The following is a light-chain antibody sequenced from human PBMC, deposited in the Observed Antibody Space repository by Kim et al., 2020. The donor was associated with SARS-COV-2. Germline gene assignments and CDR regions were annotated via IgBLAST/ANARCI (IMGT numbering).Light chain of an antibody. CDR3: QQYANSPLT. CDR1: QSVNRNF. V-gene: IGKV3-20*01. J-gene: IGKJ4*01. CDR2: GAS. Sequence: SPGERATLSCRASQSVNRNFLAWYQQKPGQAPRLLIYGASTRATDIPDRFSGSGSGTDFALTISRLEPEDFAVYHCQQYANSPLTFGGGTKVDIK.